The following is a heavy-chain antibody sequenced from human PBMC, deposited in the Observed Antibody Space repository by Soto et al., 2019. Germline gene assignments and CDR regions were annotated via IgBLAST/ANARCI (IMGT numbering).Heavy chain of an antibody. CDR3: ARRCCSGGILTDDYYCYGIYG. Sequence: ESLKICCKGSGCDFTPYWLGWVRQMPGKGLEWMGIIYPGDSDTRYSPSFQGQVTISADKSISTAYLQWSSLKASDTAMYYCARRCCSGGILTDDYYCYGIYGCAQGTTVTVS. CDR2: IYPGDSDT. D-gene: IGHD2-15*01. V-gene: IGHV5-51*01. CDR1: GCDFTPYW. J-gene: IGHJ6*02.